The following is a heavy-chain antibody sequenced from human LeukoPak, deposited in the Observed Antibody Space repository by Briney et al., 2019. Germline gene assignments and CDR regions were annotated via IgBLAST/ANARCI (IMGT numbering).Heavy chain of an antibody. J-gene: IGHJ6*03. V-gene: IGHV1-46*01. CDR2: INPSGGST. D-gene: IGHD4-17*01. CDR3: ARDVENTVLGYYYYYYMDV. CDR1: GYTFTSYY. Sequence: ASVKVSCKASGYTFTSYYMHWVRQAPGQGLEWMGIINPSGGSTSYAQKFQGRVTMTRDISTSTVCMELSSLRSEDTAVYYCARDVENTVLGYYYYYYMDVWGKGTTVTVSS.